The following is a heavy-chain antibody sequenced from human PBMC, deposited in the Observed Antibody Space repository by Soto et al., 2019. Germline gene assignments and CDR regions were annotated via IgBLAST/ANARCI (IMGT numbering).Heavy chain of an antibody. CDR1: GYTFTSHG. J-gene: IGHJ6*03. CDR3: ARMVRGSNIDYYHYMDV. Sequence: QVQLVQSGAEVKKPGASVKVSCKASGYTFTSHGISWVRQAPGQGLEWMGWISAYNGDTNYAQKLQGRVTVTTDTSTSTAYMELRSLRSEYTAVYYCARMVRGSNIDYYHYMDVWGKGTTVTVSS. CDR2: ISAYNGDT. V-gene: IGHV1-18*01. D-gene: IGHD3-10*01.